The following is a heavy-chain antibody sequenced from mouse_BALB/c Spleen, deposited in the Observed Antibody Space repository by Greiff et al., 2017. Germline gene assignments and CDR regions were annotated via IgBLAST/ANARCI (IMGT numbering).Heavy chain of an antibody. CDR3: ARDTDYGYLYYFDY. J-gene: IGHJ2*01. CDR1: GFTFSSFG. CDR2: ISSGSSTI. Sequence: EVKVVESGGGLVQPGGSRKLSCAASGFTFSSFGMHWVRQAPEKGLEWVAYISSGSSTIYYADTVKGRFTISRDNPKNTLFLQMTSLRSEDTAMYYCARDTDYGYLYYFDYWGQGTTLTGSS. V-gene: IGHV5-17*02. D-gene: IGHD1-2*01.